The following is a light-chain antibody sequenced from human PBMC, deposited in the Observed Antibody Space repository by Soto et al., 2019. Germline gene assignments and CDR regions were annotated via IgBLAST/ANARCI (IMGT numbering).Light chain of an antibody. CDR3: QQYNNWPPYT. J-gene: IGKJ2*01. V-gene: IGKV3-15*01. CDR1: QSVSNN. CDR2: GAS. Sequence: EVVMTQSPATLSVSPGDRATLSCGASQSVSNNLAWYQQKPGQAPRLLIYGASTGATGLPARFSASGSGTEFTLTISSLQSEDFAVYYCQQYNNWPPYTFGQGTKLEIK.